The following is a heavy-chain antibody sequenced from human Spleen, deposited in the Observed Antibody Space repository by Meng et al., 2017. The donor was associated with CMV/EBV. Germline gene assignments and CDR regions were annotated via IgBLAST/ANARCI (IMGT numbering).Heavy chain of an antibody. D-gene: IGHD2-2*01. Sequence: ASVKVSCKASGYSFTGQYIHWVRQAPGQGLEWMGWMNPNSGNTGYAQKFQGRVTLTRVTSISTAYMELSSLTSDDTAVYYCARTRIEVEPDGRKIKYYNYGMDVWGQGTTVTVSS. V-gene: IGHV1-8*02. CDR3: ARTRIEVEPDGRKIKYYNYGMDV. CDR2: MNPNSGNT. J-gene: IGHJ6*02. CDR1: GYSFTGQY.